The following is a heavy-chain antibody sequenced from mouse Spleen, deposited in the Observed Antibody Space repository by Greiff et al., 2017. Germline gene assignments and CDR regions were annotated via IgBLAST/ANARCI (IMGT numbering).Heavy chain of an antibody. CDR1: GYTFTSYW. CDR2: IHPNSGST. J-gene: IGHJ2*01. Sequence: QVQLQQSGAELVKPGASVKLSCKASGYTFTSYWMHWVKQRPGQGLEWIGMIHPNSGSTNYNEKFKSKATLTVDKSSSTAYMQLSSLTSEDSAVYYCARMGGLRAFDYWGQGTTLTVSS. V-gene: IGHV1-64*01. D-gene: IGHD2-2*01. CDR3: ARMGGLRAFDY.